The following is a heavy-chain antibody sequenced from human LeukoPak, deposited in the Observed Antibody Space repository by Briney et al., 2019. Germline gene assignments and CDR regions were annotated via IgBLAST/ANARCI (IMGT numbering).Heavy chain of an antibody. CDR2: IYHSGST. Sequence: KPSETLSLTCAVSGGSISSGGYSWSWIRQPPGKGLEWIGYIYHSGSTYYNPSLRSRVTISVDRSKNQFSLKLSSVTAADTAVYYCARVKGIAAAVHFDYWGQGTLVTVSS. CDR3: ARVKGIAAAVHFDY. D-gene: IGHD6-13*01. CDR1: GGSISSGGYS. V-gene: IGHV4-30-2*01. J-gene: IGHJ4*02.